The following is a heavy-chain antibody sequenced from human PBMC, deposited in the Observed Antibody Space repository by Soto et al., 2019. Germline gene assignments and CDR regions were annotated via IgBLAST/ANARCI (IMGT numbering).Heavy chain of an antibody. D-gene: IGHD1-1*01. V-gene: IGHV3-15*01. CDR2: IRNKNDGGTA. CDR1: GFTFSIAW. J-gene: IGHJ3*02. CDR3: TAMNDRDAFEI. Sequence: EVQLVESGGGLIMPGGSLRLSCEASGFTFSIAWMSWVRQAPGKGLEWVGRIRNKNDGGTADYAAPVKGRFTISRDDSKNTLYLQMNSLKTEDTAVSYRTAMNDRDAFEIWGQWTMVTVSS.